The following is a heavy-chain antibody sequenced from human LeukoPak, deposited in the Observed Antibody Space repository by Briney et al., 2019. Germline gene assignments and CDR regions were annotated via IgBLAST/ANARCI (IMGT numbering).Heavy chain of an antibody. CDR2: ISAYNGNT. J-gene: IGHJ6*03. D-gene: IGHD1-26*01. CDR1: GGTFSSYA. V-gene: IGHV1-18*01. Sequence: ASVKVSCKASGGTFSSYAISWVRQAPGQGLEWMGWISAYNGNTNYAQKLQGRVTMTTDTSTSTAYMELRSLRSDDTAVYYCARGGSSLVGASDPYYYYYMDVWGKGTTVTISS. CDR3: ARGGSSLVGASDPYYYYYMDV.